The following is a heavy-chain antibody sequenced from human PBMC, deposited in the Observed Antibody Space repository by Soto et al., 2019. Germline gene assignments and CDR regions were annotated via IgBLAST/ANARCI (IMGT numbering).Heavy chain of an antibody. D-gene: IGHD1-26*01. CDR1: GYTXRTFF. CDR2: INPGYPAGRST. J-gene: IGHJ6*02. V-gene: IGHV1-46*01. CDR3: AREAIVAGATTGMDV. Sequence: SXKVSFKASGYTXRTFFMDLVRQAPGQGLEWMGVINPGYPAGRSTTYAQKFQGRVTMTTDTSTRTVYMELSRLRSDDTAVYYCAREAIVAGATTGMDVWGQETTGTVSS.